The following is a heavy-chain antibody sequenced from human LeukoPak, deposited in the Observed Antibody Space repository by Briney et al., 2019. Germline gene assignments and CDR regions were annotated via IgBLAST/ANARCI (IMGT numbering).Heavy chain of an antibody. CDR2: ISGSGGST. J-gene: IGHJ4*02. Sequence: GGSLRLSCAASGFTFSSYAMSWVRQAPGKGLEWASAISGSGGSTYYADSVKGRFTISRDNSKNTLYLQMNSLRAEDTAVYYCAKGKYSYYRFDYWGQGTLVTVSS. V-gene: IGHV3-23*01. CDR3: AKGKYSYYRFDY. CDR1: GFTFSSYA. D-gene: IGHD5-18*01.